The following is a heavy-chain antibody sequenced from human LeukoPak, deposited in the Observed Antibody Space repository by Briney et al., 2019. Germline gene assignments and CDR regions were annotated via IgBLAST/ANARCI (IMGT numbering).Heavy chain of an antibody. CDR2: ITSSSSYI. J-gene: IGHJ4*02. V-gene: IGHV3-21*01. CDR3: AREFLSYGSGSYGDY. CDR1: GFTFSSYN. Sequence: GGSLRLSCAASGFTFSSYNMNWVRQAPGKGLEWVSSITSSSSYIYYADSVKGRFTISRDNAKNTLYLQMNSLRAEDTAVYYCAREFLSYGSGSYGDYWGQGTLVTVSS. D-gene: IGHD3-10*01.